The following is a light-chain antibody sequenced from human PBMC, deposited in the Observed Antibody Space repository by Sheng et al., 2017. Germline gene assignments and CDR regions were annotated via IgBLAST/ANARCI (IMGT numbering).Light chain of an antibody. CDR1: TLESKN. CDR2: DDS. J-gene: IGLJ2*01. V-gene: IGLV3-21*02. Sequence: SYVLTQPPSVSVAPGQTARITWWGGATLESKNVHWYQHKPGRAPVLVVYDDSDRPSGIPERFSGSNSGNTATLTIIRVEAGDDGRTFYXQVWDSNSHHVIFGGGTKLTVL. CDR3: QVWDSNSHHVI.